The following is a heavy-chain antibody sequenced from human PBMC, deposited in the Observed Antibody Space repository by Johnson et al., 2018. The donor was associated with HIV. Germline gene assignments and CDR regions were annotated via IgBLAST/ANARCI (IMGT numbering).Heavy chain of an antibody. CDR3: AKDDNLGVWYSDAFDV. V-gene: IGHV3-30*02. CDR2: IAHDESIT. CDR1: GFTFADYG. D-gene: IGHD6-19*01. J-gene: IGHJ3*01. Sequence: VLLVESGGGVVQPGGSLRLSCAASGFTFADYGMHWVRQPPGKGLEWVAFIAHDESITHYADSVKGRFTMSRDNSKNTLYVHMKSLRPEDTSIYYCAKDDNLGVWYSDAFDVWGQGTVVTVSS.